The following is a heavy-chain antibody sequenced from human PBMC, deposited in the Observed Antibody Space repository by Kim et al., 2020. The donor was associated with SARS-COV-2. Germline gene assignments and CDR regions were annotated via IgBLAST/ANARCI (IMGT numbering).Heavy chain of an antibody. CDR1: GFTVNSYA. J-gene: IGHJ4*02. V-gene: IGHV3-23*01. CDR3: AKGRGIWSPFDY. D-gene: IGHD6-13*01. CDR2: LAGSGGKT. Sequence: GGSLRLSCAASGFTVNSYAMTWVRQAPGKGLEWVSALAGSGGKTYSADSVKGRFTISRDNSKNTLFLQMNGLRAEDTAVYFCAKGRGIWSPFDYWGQGNL.